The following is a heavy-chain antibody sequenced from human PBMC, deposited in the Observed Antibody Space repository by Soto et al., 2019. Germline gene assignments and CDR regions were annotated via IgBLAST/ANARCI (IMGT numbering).Heavy chain of an antibody. V-gene: IGHV4-34*01. Sequence: QVQLQQWGAGLLKPSETLSLTCAVSGGSFSGYSWCWIRQPQGQGLEWIGEINHSGRSNYNPSLTSRVTIYEATSKSQFSMELGSVTAADTAEYYCARGRKETVTPEYGGEYFDYGGQGTLVTVSS. D-gene: IGHD4-17*01. J-gene: IGHJ4*02. CDR1: GGSFSGYS. CDR2: INHSGRS. CDR3: ARGRKETVTPEYGGEYFDY.